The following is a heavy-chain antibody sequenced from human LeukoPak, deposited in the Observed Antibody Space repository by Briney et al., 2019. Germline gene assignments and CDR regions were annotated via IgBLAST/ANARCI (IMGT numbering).Heavy chain of an antibody. V-gene: IGHV3-23*01. D-gene: IGHD3-16*01. Sequence: GGSLRLSCAASGFTFSSYAMSWVRQAPGKGLEWVSAISGSGGCTYYADSVKGRFTISRDNSKNTLNLQMNGLRAEDTAVYYCAKRGSGDYFDYWGQGTLVTVSS. CDR2: ISGSGGCT. J-gene: IGHJ4*02. CDR3: AKRGSGDYFDY. CDR1: GFTFSSYA.